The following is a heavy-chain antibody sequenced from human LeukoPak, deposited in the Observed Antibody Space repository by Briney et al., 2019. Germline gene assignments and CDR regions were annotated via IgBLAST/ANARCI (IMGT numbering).Heavy chain of an antibody. J-gene: IGHJ4*02. D-gene: IGHD5-12*01. Sequence: GESLKISCKGSGYSFTSYWIGWVRQMPGKGLEWMGIIYPGDSDTRYSPSFQGQVTISADKSISTAHLQWSSLKASDTAMYYCARHGVATIPYFDYWSQGTLVTVSS. V-gene: IGHV5-51*01. CDR3: ARHGVATIPYFDY. CDR2: IYPGDSDT. CDR1: GYSFTSYW.